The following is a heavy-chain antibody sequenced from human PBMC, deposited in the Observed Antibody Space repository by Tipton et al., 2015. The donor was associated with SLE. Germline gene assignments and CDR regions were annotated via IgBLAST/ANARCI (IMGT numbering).Heavy chain of an antibody. J-gene: IGHJ4*02. Sequence: SLRLSCAASGFAFSNYAMHWVRQSPGKGLEWVAVISYDGANKYYADSVKGRFTISRDNSKKTLDLQMNSLRVEDTAVYYCAGGYGGHYFDYWGQGTLVTVSS. CDR3: AGGYGGHYFDY. V-gene: IGHV3-30-3*01. D-gene: IGHD4-23*01. CDR2: ISYDGANK. CDR1: GFAFSNYA.